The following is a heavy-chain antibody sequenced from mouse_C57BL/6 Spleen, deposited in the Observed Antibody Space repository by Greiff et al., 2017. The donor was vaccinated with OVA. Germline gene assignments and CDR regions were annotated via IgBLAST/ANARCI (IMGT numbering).Heavy chain of an antibody. J-gene: IGHJ4*01. CDR3: ARNYGTTVVATNYYAMDY. CDR2: IHPNSGST. Sequence: VQLQQPGAELVKPGASVKLSCKASGYTFTSYWMHWVKQRPGQGLEWIGMIHPNSGSTNYNEKFKSKATLTVDKSSSTAYMQLSSLTSEDSAVYYCARNYGTTVVATNYYAMDYWGQGTSVTVSS. D-gene: IGHD1-1*01. V-gene: IGHV1-64*01. CDR1: GYTFTSYW.